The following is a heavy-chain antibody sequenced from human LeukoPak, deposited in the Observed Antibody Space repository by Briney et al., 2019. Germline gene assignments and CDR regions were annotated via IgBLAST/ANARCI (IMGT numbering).Heavy chain of an antibody. D-gene: IGHD1-26*01. Sequence: SETLSLTCTVSGGSISSYYWSWIRQPPGKGLEWIGYIYYSGSTNYNPSLKSRVTISVDTSKNQFSLKLSSVTAADTAVYYCARVRGSSGSYEYYHYMDVWGKGTTVTISS. CDR3: ARVRGSSGSYEYYHYMDV. CDR1: GGSISSYY. V-gene: IGHV4-59*12. CDR2: IYYSGST. J-gene: IGHJ6*03.